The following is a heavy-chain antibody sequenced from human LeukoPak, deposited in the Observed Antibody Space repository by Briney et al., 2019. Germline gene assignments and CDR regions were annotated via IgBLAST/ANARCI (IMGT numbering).Heavy chain of an antibody. V-gene: IGHV4-34*01. CDR3: ARERIAAANNWFDP. CDR2: IYHSGST. D-gene: IGHD6-13*01. J-gene: IGHJ5*02. CDR1: GGSFSGYY. Sequence: SETLSLTCAVYGGSFSGYYWSWIRQPPGKGLEWIGSIYHSGSTYYNPSLKSRVTISVDTSKNQFSLKLSSVTAADTAVYYCARERIAAANNWFDPWGQGTLVTVSS.